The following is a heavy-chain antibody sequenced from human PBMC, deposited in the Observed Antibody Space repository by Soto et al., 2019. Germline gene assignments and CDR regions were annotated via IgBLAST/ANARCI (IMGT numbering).Heavy chain of an antibody. J-gene: IGHJ6*02. CDR3: ARDEITVTTLYYGMDV. D-gene: IGHD4-17*01. CDR1: GFTFSDYY. CDR2: ISSSGSTI. Sequence: PGGSLRLSCAASGFTFSDYYMSWIRQAPGKGLEWVSYISSSGSTIYYADSVKGRFTISRDSAKNSLYLQMNSLRAEDTAVYYCARDEITVTTLYYGMDVWGQGTTVTVS. V-gene: IGHV3-11*01.